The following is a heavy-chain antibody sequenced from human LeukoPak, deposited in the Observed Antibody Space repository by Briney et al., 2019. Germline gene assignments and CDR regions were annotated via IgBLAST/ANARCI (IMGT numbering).Heavy chain of an antibody. CDR3: ARSILYCSSTSCSQTQFDY. CDR2: ISYDGSNK. D-gene: IGHD2-2*01. V-gene: IGHV3-30-3*01. CDR1: GFTFSSYA. J-gene: IGHJ4*02. Sequence: GGSLRLSCAASGFTFSSYAMHWVRQAPGKGLEWVAVISYDGSNKYYADSVKGQFTISRDNSKNTLYLQMNSLRAEDTAVYYCARSILYCSSTSCSQTQFDYWGQGTLVTVSS.